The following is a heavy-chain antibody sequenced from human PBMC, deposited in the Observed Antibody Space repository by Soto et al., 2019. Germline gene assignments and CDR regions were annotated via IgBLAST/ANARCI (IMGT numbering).Heavy chain of an antibody. CDR2: ISAYNGNT. CDR3: ARDVWLGYCGSTSCPTGYYYGMDV. D-gene: IGHD2-2*01. V-gene: IGHV1-18*01. J-gene: IGHJ6*02. Sequence: QVQLVQSGAEVKKPGASVKVSCKASGYTFTSYGISWVRQAPGQGLEWMGWISAYNGNTNYAQKLQGRVTMTTDTSTSTAYMELRSLRSDDTAVYYCARDVWLGYCGSTSCPTGYYYGMDVWGQGTTVTVSS. CDR1: GYTFTSYG.